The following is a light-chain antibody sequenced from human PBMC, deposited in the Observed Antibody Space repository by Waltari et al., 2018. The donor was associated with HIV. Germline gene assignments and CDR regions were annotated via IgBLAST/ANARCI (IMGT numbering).Light chain of an antibody. CDR3: QVWVTAPDHTV. CDR2: YGS. Sequence: SYVLTQPPSVSVAPGETARITSGGDNVGSKTVHWYQRGPGQAPIVVIYYGSERPSGISDLFSGSNSGNTATLFIDRVEPGDEAYYFRQVWVTAPDHTVFGGGTKLTVL. CDR1: NVGSKT. V-gene: IGLV3-21*01. J-gene: IGLJ3*02.